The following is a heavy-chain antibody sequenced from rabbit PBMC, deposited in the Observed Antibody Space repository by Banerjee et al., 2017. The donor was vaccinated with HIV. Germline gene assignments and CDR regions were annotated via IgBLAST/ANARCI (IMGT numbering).Heavy chain of an antibody. CDR2: IYTTSGST. CDR3: ARTERYDGSSAPAFDP. J-gene: IGHJ2*01. V-gene: IGHV1S40*01. CDR1: GFSFSSSYY. D-gene: IGHD8-1*01. Sequence: QSLEESGGDLVKPGASLTLTCTASGFSFSSSYYMCWVRQAPGKGLEWIACIYTTSGSTYYASWAKGRFTISKTSSTTVTLQMTSLTAADTATYFCARTERYDGSSAPAFDPWGPGTLVTVS.